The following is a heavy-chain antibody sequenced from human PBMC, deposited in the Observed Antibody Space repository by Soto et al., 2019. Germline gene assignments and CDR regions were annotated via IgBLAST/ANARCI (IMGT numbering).Heavy chain of an antibody. CDR2: TYYRSKWYN. D-gene: IGHD6-13*01. CDR1: WDSVSSNTAA. V-gene: IGHV6-1*01. Sequence: SQTRSLTCAISWDSVSSNTAAWNWIRQSPSRGLEWLGRTYYRSKWYNDYAVSVKSRITINPDTSKNQFSLQLNSVTPEDTAVYYCARGRAGPKRDYYYMDVWGKGTTVTVSS. CDR3: ARGRAGPKRDYYYMDV. J-gene: IGHJ6*03.